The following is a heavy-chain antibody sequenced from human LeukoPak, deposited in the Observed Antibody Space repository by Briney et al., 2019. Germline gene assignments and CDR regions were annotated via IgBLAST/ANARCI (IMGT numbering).Heavy chain of an antibody. Sequence: ASVKVSCKASGYTFTSYGISWVRQAPGQGLEWMGWISAYNGNTNYAQKLQGRVTMTTDTSTSTAYMELRSLRSDDTAVYYCARVGTTGTPYYYYYMDVWGKGTTVTVSS. D-gene: IGHD1-1*01. CDR2: ISAYNGNT. J-gene: IGHJ6*03. CDR3: ARVGTTGTPYYYYYMDV. CDR1: GYTFTSYG. V-gene: IGHV1-18*01.